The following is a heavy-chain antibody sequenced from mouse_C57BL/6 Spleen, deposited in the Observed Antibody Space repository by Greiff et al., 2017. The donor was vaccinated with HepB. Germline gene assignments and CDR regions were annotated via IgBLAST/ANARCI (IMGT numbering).Heavy chain of an antibody. CDR3: RGTTVVFDY. D-gene: IGHD1-1*01. CDR1: YTFTDYYM. CDR2: YPGSGNTY. J-gene: IGHJ2*01. Sequence: VQLKQSGPELVKPGASVKMSCKASGYTFTDYYMHWVKQKPGKGLEWIGEIYPGSGNTYYNEKFKGKATLTADTTSSTAYMQLSSLTSEDSAVYFCARGTTVVFDYWGQGTTLTVSS. V-gene: IGHV1-83*01.